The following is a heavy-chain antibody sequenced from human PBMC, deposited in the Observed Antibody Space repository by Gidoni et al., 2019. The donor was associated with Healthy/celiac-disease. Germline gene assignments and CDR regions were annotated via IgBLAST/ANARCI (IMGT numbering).Heavy chain of an antibody. Sequence: QVQLVQSGSEVTKPAASVTVSYKASGYTFTSYDINWVRQATGQVFEWMGWMNPNSGNTGYAQKVQGRVTMTRNTSISTAYMELSILRSEDTAVYYFARGHYYYGMDVWGQGTTVTVSS. CDR2: MNPNSGNT. CDR3: ARGHYYYGMDV. J-gene: IGHJ6*02. CDR1: GYTFTSYD. V-gene: IGHV1-8*01.